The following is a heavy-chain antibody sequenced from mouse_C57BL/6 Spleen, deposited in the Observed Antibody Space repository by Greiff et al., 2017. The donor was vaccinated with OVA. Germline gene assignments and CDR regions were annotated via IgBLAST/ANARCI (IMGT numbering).Heavy chain of an antibody. J-gene: IGHJ2*01. CDR2: IDPETGGT. Sequence: VQLVESGAELVRPGASVTLSCKASGYTFTDYEMHWVKQTPVHGLEWIGAIDPETGGTAYNQKFKGKAILTADKSSSTAYMELRSLTSEDSAVYYCTRTYYSNFYFDYWGQGTTLTVSS. CDR1: GYTFTDYE. V-gene: IGHV1-15*01. D-gene: IGHD2-5*01. CDR3: TRTYYSNFYFDY.